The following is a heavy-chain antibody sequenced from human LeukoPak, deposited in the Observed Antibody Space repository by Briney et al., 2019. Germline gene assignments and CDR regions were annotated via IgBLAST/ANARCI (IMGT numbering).Heavy chain of an antibody. CDR3: ARDLSGVAGYTYGRGIDY. D-gene: IGHD5-18*01. J-gene: IGHJ4*02. CDR1: GFTFSSYS. V-gene: IGHV3-21*01. Sequence: GGSLRLSCAASGFTFSSYSMNWVRQAPGKGLEWVSSISSSSSYIYCADSVKGRFTISRDNAKNSLYLQMNSLRAEDTAVYYCARDLSGVAGYTYGRGIDYWGQGTQVTVSS. CDR2: ISSSSSYI.